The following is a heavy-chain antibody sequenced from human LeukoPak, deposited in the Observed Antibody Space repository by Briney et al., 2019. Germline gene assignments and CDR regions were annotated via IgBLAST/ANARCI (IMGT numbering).Heavy chain of an antibody. J-gene: IGHJ5*01. Sequence: PSETLSLTCTVSGGSISSYYWSWIRQPPGKGLEWIGYIYYSGSTNYNPSLKSRVTISVDTSKNQFSLKLSSVTAADTAVYYCARGLSSARSSRWFDSWGQGTLVTVSS. V-gene: IGHV4-59*08. D-gene: IGHD3-16*01. CDR1: GGSISSYY. CDR2: IYYSGST. CDR3: ARGLSSARSSRWFDS.